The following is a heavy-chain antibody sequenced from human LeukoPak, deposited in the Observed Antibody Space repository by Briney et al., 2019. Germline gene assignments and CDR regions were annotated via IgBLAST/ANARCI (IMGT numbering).Heavy chain of an antibody. CDR2: INPRGGST. V-gene: IGHV1-46*01. Sequence: ASVKVSCKASGYIFTTYYMHWLRQAPGQGPEWMGIINPRGGSTNYAQKLQGRVTMTTDTSTSTAYMELRSLRSDDTAVYYCARVRQQLALYMDVWGKGTTVTVSS. J-gene: IGHJ6*03. CDR1: GYIFTTYY. D-gene: IGHD6-13*01. CDR3: ARVRQQLALYMDV.